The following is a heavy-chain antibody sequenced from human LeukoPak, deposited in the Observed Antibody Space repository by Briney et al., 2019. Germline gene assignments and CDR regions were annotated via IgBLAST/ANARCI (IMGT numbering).Heavy chain of an antibody. CDR1: GFSVSSTYY. CDR2: FHPSGRT. V-gene: IGHV4-38-2*02. J-gene: IGHJ4*02. D-gene: IGHD6-13*01. Sequence: SETLSLTCSVSGFSVSSTYYWGWIRQAPGKGLEWIGSFHPSGRTYYNPPLKSRVTISLDTSMNQFSLKLSSVTAADTAVYYCARRSIAAAGPFDYWGQGTLVTVSS. CDR3: ARRSIAAAGPFDY.